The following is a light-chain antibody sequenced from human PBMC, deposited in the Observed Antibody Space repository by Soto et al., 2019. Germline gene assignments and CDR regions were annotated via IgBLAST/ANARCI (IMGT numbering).Light chain of an antibody. CDR2: DAS. CDR1: QSITTS. CDR3: HAYATSPLT. V-gene: IGKV3-20*01. Sequence: EIVLTQSPGTVSLSPGERATLSCRASQSITTSLAWYQRKPGQAPRLLIYDASTRATDIPARFSGSGSGTDFTLTLSRLDAEDFAVYYCHAYATSPLTFGGGTKVEIK. J-gene: IGKJ4*01.